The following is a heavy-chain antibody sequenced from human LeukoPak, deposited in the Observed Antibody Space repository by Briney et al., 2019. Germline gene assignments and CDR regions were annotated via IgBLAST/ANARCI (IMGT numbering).Heavy chain of an antibody. V-gene: IGHV4-34*01. Sequence: GSLRLSCAASGFTFSNYAMSWIRQPPGKGLEWIGEINHSGSTNYNPSLKSRVTISVDTSKNQFSLKLSSVTAADTAVYYCARGKGTYYGSGSYYTDYWGQGTLVTVSS. D-gene: IGHD3-10*01. CDR1: GFTFSNYA. J-gene: IGHJ4*02. CDR3: ARGKGTYYGSGSYYTDY. CDR2: INHSGST.